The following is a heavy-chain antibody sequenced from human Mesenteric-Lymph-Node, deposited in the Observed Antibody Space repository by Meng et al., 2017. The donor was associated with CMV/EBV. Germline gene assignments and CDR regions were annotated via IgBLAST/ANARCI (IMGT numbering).Heavy chain of an antibody. CDR2: INSDGSST. CDR1: GFTFSRYW. CDR3: AKKPYLYGMDV. J-gene: IGHJ6*02. D-gene: IGHD1-14*01. V-gene: IGHV3-74*01. Sequence: GESLKISCAASGFTFSRYWMHWVRQTPGKGLVWVSRINSDGSSTSYAHSVKGRFTISRDNAKNTLYLQVNSLRVEDTAVYYCAKKPYLYGMDVWGQGTTVTVSS.